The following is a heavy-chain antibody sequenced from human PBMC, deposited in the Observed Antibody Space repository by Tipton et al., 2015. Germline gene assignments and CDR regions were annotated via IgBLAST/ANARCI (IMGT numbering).Heavy chain of an antibody. D-gene: IGHD3-10*01. Sequence: TLSLTCTVSGGSISRSSYYWGWIRQPPGKGLEWIGSIYYSGSTYYNPSLKSRVTISVDTSKNQFSLKLSSVTAADTAVYYCARGHYVSRMDVWGQGTTVTASS. CDR1: GGSISRSSYY. V-gene: IGHV4-39*07. CDR2: IYYSGST. CDR3: ARGHYVSRMDV. J-gene: IGHJ6*02.